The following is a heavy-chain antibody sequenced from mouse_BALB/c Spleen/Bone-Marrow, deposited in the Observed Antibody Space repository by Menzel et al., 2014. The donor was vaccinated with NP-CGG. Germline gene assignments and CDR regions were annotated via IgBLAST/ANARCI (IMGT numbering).Heavy chain of an antibody. CDR1: GYTFTTYV. CDR2: INPYNDGT. D-gene: IGHD1-1*01. Sequence: EVKLQESGPELVKPGASVKMSCRASGYTFTTYVIHWVKQKPGQGLEWIGYINPYNDGTKYNEKFKGKATLTSDKSSSTAYMELSSLTSEDSAVYYCAKDYGSRNFDYWGQGTTLTVSS. CDR3: AKDYGSRNFDY. J-gene: IGHJ2*01. V-gene: IGHV1-14*01.